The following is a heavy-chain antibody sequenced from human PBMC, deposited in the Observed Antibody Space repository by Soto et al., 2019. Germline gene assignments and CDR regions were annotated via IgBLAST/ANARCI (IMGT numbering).Heavy chain of an antibody. CDR1: GGSISSYY. CDR3: ARDEGGGYSYPWWFDP. Sequence: QVQLQESGPGLVKPSETLSLTCTVSGGSISSYYWSWIRQPPGKGLEWIGYIYYTGSTNYNPSLKSRDTTSXXTXKXXFSLKLSSVTAADTAVYYCARDEGGGYSYPWWFDPWGQGTLVTVSS. V-gene: IGHV4-59*01. CDR2: IYYTGST. J-gene: IGHJ5*02. D-gene: IGHD5-18*01.